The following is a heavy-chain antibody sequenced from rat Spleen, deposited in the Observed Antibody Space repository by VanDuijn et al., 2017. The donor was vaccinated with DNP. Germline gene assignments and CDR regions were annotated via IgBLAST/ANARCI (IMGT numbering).Heavy chain of an antibody. CDR1: GFIFSNYW. J-gene: IGHJ2*01. CDR2: ISNTGDHT. V-gene: IGHV5-31*01. CDR3: TTRLRRVSEY. Sequence: EVQLVESGGGPVQPGRSLKLSCVASGFIFSNYWMTWIRQAPGKGLEWVASISNTGDHTYYSDSVKGRFTISRDNAKSTLYLQMDSLRSEDTATYYCTTRLRRVSEYWGQGVMVTVSS. D-gene: IGHD1-11*01.